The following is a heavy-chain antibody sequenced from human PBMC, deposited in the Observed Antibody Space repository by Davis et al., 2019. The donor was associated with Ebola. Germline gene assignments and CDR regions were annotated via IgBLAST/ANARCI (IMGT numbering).Heavy chain of an antibody. V-gene: IGHV4-39*07. J-gene: IGHJ6*03. CDR1: GGSVSSSSYF. CDR2: FLYGGTT. CDR3: AKGFSMKAVAQNGYMDV. D-gene: IGHD6-19*01. Sequence: PSQTLSLSCTVSGGSVSSSSYFWGWIRQPQGKGLEWIGIFLYGGTTHYSPSLKSRVTMSVDTSKNQFSLKLTSVTAADTAAYYCAKGFSMKAVAQNGYMDVWGKGTTVTVSS.